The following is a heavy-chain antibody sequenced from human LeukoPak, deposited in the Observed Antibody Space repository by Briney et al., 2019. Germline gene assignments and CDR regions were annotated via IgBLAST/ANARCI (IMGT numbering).Heavy chain of an antibody. J-gene: IGHJ6*03. V-gene: IGHV1-8*01. CDR2: MNPNSGNT. CDR3: AIRYGSGEKYYYYYYMDV. Sequence: ASVKVSCTASGYTFTSYDINWVRQATGQGLEWMGWMNPNSGNTGYAQKFQGRVTMTRNTSISTAYMELSSLRSEDTAVYYGAIRYGSGEKYYYYYYMDVWGKGTTVTVSS. D-gene: IGHD3-10*01. CDR1: GYTFTSYD.